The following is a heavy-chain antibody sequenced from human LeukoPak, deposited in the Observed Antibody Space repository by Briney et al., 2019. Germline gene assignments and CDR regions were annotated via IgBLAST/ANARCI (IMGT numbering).Heavy chain of an antibody. D-gene: IGHD6-6*01. V-gene: IGHV3-11*01. CDR1: GFTFIASN. CDR2: IIGIGGTI. CDR3: ARDGRQLVLFDY. J-gene: IGHJ4*02. Sequence: GGSLRLPCAAPGFTFIASNICCISAAPGRGGWWVSYIIGIGGTIYYADSVKGGFTISRDNAKNSLYLQMNSLGAEDTAVYYCARDGRQLVLFDYWGQGTLVTVSS.